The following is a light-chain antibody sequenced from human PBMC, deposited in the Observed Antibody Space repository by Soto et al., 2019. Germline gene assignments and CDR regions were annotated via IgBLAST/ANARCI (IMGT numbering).Light chain of an antibody. Sequence: IVLTQSPGTLSLSPGERATLSCRASQSVSATHLAWYQQKPGQAPRLLLYGASTRATGIPDRFSGSGSGTDFTLTISRVEPEDFAVFYCQHHGSSPLTLGGGTKVDIK. CDR3: QHHGSSPLT. J-gene: IGKJ4*01. CDR2: GAS. V-gene: IGKV3-20*01. CDR1: QSVSATH.